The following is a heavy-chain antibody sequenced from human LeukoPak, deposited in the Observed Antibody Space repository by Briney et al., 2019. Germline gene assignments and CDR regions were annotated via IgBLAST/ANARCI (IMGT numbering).Heavy chain of an antibody. D-gene: IGHD1-1*01. CDR3: ARGVREGYYYYMDV. V-gene: IGHV7-4-1*02. CDR2: INTNTGNP. J-gene: IGHJ6*03. CDR1: GYTLTSYA. Sequence: ASVKVSCKASGYTLTSYAMNWVRQAPGQGLEWMGWINTNTGNPTYAQGFTGRFVFSLDTSVSTAYLQISRLKAEDTAVYYCARGVREGYYYYMDVWGKGTTVTVSS.